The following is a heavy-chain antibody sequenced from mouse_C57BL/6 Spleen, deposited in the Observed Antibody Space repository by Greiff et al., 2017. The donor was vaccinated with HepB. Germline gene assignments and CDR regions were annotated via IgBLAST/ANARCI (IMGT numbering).Heavy chain of an antibody. CDR2: IDPSDSET. V-gene: IGHV1-52*01. J-gene: IGHJ1*03. D-gene: IGHD1-2*01. CDR1: GYTFTSYW. Sequence: QVQLKQPGAELVRPGSSVKLSCKASGYTFTSYWMHWVKQRPIQGLEWIGNIDPSDSETHYNQKFKDKATLTVDKSSSTAYMQLSSLTSEDSAVYYCARGILRPYFDVWGTGTTVTVSS. CDR3: ARGILRPYFDV.